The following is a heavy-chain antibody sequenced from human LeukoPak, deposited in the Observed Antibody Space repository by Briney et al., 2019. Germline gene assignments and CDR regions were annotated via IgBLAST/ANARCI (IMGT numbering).Heavy chain of an antibody. Sequence: ASVKVSCKASGYTFTGYYMHWVRQAPGQGLEWMGWINPNSGGTNYAQKFQGRVTMTRDTSTSTVYMELSSLRSEDTAVYYCARDVGEGYYYYYMDVWGKGTTVTISS. V-gene: IGHV1-2*02. CDR2: INPNSGGT. CDR3: ARDVGEGYYYYYMDV. D-gene: IGHD2-15*01. CDR1: GYTFTGYY. J-gene: IGHJ6*03.